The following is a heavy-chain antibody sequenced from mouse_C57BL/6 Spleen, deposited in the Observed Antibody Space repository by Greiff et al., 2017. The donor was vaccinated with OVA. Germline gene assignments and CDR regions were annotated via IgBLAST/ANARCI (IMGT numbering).Heavy chain of an antibody. V-gene: IGHV8-12*01. CDR1: GFSLSTSGMG. D-gene: IGHD1-1*01. CDR3: ARNYYNGSSYVGYFDY. CDR2: IYWDDDK. J-gene: IGHJ2*01. Sequence: QVTLKVSGPGILQPSQTLSLTCSFSGFSLSTSGMGVSWIRQPSGKGLEWLAHIYWDDDKRYNPSLKSRLTISKDTSRNQVFLEITSVGTADTATYYVARNYYNGSSYVGYFDYWGQGTTLTVSS.